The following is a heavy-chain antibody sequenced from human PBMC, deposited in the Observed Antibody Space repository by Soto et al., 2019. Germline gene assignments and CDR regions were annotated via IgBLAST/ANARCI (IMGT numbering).Heavy chain of an antibody. D-gene: IGHD3-10*01. CDR3: ARDIADNYYYASGSYQNWFDP. CDR1: GGSISSYY. J-gene: IGHJ5*02. V-gene: IGHV4-59*01. CDR2: IYYSGST. Sequence: PSETLSLTCTVSGGSISSYYWSWIRQPPGKGLEWIGYIYYSGSTNYNPSLKSRVTISVDTSKNQFSLKLSSVTAADTAVYYCARDIADNYYYASGSYQNWFDPWGQGTLVTVSS.